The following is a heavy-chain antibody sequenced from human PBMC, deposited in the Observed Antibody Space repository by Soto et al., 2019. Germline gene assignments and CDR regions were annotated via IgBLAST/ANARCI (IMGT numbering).Heavy chain of an antibody. J-gene: IGHJ4*02. D-gene: IGHD5-18*01. CDR3: AYNTPGAPYSYGYYYFDY. Sequence: SVKVSCKASGGTFSSYAISWVRQAPGQGLEWMGGIIPIFGTANYAQKFQGRVTITADESTSTAYMELSSLRSEGTAVYYCAYNTPGAPYSYGYYYFDYWGQGTLVTVSS. CDR1: GGTFSSYA. V-gene: IGHV1-69*13. CDR2: IIPIFGTA.